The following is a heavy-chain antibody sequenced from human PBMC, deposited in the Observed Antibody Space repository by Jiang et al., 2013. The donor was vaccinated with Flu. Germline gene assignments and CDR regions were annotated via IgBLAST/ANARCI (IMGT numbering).Heavy chain of an antibody. V-gene: IGHV3-48*01. D-gene: IGHD2-2*01. CDR1: DSHFTTYT. CDR2: ISVGSNSI. J-gene: IGHJ6*02. CDR3: ARDLDQFYGMDV. Sequence: GGLVQPGGSRRDSPVQPLDSHFTTYTMNWVRQAPGKALEWVSYISVGSNSIYYGDSVKGRFTISRDNAKNSLYLQMNRLRVEDTAVYYCARDLDQFYGMDVWGQGTTVTVSS.